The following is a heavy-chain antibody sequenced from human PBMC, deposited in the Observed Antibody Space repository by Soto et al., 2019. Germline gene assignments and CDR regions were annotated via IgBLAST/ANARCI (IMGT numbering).Heavy chain of an antibody. V-gene: IGHV4-59*01. J-gene: IGHJ6*03. CDR2: IYYSGST. CDR1: GGSISSNY. Sequence: SETLSLTCTVSGGSISSNYWSWIRRPPGKGLEWIGYIYYSGSTNYNPSLKSRVTISVDTSKNQFSLKLSSVTAADTAVYYCATGDYYYCMDVWGKGTTVTVSS. CDR3: ATGDYYYCMDV.